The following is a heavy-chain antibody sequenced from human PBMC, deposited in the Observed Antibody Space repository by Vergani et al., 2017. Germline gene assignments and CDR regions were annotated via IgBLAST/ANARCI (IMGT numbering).Heavy chain of an antibody. CDR3: ARELGSGSYYQQGNFDY. J-gene: IGHJ4*02. CDR1: GFTFSSYW. Sequence: EVQLVESGGGLVQPGGSLRLSCAASGFTFSSYWMSWVRQAPGKGLEWVANIKQDGSEKYYVDSVKGRFTISRDNAKNSLYLQMNSLRAEDTAVYYCARELGSGSYYQQGNFDYWGQGTLVTVSS. V-gene: IGHV3-7*01. D-gene: IGHD3-10*01. CDR2: IKQDGSEK.